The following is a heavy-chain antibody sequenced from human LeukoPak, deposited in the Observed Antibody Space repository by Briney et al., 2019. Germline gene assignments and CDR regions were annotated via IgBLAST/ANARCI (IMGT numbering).Heavy chain of an antibody. CDR2: IVSCAGL. J-gene: IGHJ5*02. CDR1: GFAFAVHA. Sequence: QPGASLRLSCVASGFAFAVHAMSWVRHPPGKGPEWVATIVSCAGLFYAESVKGRFTISRDDPRNTVWLQMNSLRAEDTALYYCAKDWTPHNRAYDCLDAWGQGTQVTVSS. CDR3: AKDWTPHNRAYDCLDA. D-gene: IGHD3-16*01. V-gene: IGHV3-23*01.